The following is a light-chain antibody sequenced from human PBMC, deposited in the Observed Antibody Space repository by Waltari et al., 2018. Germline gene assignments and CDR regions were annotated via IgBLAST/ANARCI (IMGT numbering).Light chain of an antibody. J-gene: IGLJ1*01. CDR2: EVN. CDR1: SVDVANYNH. Sequence: QSALTQPASVSGSLGRSITISCTGTSVDVANYNHVSWYRQSPGKVPKLVIYEVNKRPSGVSNRCSGSKSGNTASLTISGLQPEDESDSYFCSFASGTAFVFGSGTTITVL. V-gene: IGLV2-23*02. CDR3: CSFASGTAFV.